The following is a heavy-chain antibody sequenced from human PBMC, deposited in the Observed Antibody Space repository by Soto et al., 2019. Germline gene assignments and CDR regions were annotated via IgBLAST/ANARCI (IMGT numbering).Heavy chain of an antibody. CDR3: AREMATIRDNWFDP. V-gene: IGHV3-74*01. CDR2: INSDGSST. J-gene: IGHJ5*02. D-gene: IGHD5-12*01. CDR1: GFTFSSYW. Sequence: HPGGSLRLSCAASGFTFSSYWMHWVRQAPGKGLVWVSRINSDGSSTSYADSVKGRFTISRDNAKNTLYLQMNSLRAEDTAVYYCAREMATIRDNWFDPWGQGTLVTVSS.